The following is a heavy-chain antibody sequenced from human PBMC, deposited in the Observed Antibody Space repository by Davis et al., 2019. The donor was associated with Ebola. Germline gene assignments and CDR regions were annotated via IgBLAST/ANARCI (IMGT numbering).Heavy chain of an antibody. Sequence: GESLKISCAASGFTFSSYWMHWVRQAPGKGLEWVSSVSTRSSYIHYADSVKGRFTISRDNAKSSLYLQMNSLRAEDTAVYYCVRDWDGSGSFDYWGQGTLVTVSA. J-gene: IGHJ4*02. V-gene: IGHV3-21*01. CDR3: VRDWDGSGSFDY. D-gene: IGHD1-26*01. CDR2: VSTRSSYI. CDR1: GFTFSSYW.